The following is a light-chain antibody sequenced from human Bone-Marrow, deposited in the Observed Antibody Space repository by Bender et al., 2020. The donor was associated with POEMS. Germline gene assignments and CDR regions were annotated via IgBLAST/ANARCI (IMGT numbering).Light chain of an antibody. J-gene: IGLJ2*01. V-gene: IGLV2-8*01. CDR1: SSDVGGYDY. Sequence: QSALTQPPSASGSPGQSVTIYCTGTSSDVGGYDYVSWYQQHPGKAPHIIIYEVNKRPSGVPDRFSGSKSGNTASLTISGLQADDEADYYCSSYTSSSTLVFGGGTKLTVL. CDR2: EVN. CDR3: SSYTSSSTLV.